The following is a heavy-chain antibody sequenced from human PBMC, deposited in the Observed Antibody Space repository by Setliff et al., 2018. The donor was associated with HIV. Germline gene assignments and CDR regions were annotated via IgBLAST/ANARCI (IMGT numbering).Heavy chain of an antibody. V-gene: IGHV4-31*03. CDR1: GGSISSGGYY. CDR2: IYYSGST. D-gene: IGHD2-2*01. J-gene: IGHJ3*02. CDR3: ARETGIVVVPAATYDAFVI. Sequence: SETLSLTCTVSGGSISSGGYYWSWIRQHPGKGLEWIGYIYYSGSTYYNPSLKSRVTISVDTSKNQFSLKLSSVTAADTAVYYCARETGIVVVPAATYDAFVIWGQGTMVTVSS.